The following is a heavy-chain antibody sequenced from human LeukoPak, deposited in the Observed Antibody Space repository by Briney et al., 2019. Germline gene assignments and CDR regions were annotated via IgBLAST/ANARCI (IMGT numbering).Heavy chain of an antibody. CDR1: GFTFSDYY. CDR3: ASSFGTVYYYYYGMDV. D-gene: IGHD4-17*01. CDR2: ISSSGSTL. Sequence: GGSLRLSCAASGFTFSDYYMSWIRQAPGKGLEWVSYISSSGSTLYYADSVKGRITISRDNAKNSLYLQMNSLRAEDTAVYYCASSFGTVYYYYYGMDVWGQGTTVTVSS. V-gene: IGHV3-11*04. J-gene: IGHJ6*02.